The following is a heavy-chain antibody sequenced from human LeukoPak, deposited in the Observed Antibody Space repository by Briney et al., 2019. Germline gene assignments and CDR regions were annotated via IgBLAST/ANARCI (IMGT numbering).Heavy chain of an antibody. CDR1: GYTFTSYD. Sequence: ASAKVSCKASGYTFTSYDINWVRQATGQGLEWMGWMNPNSGNTGYAQKFQGRVTMTRNTSISTAYMELSSLRSEDTAVYYCARAPSITGTHWFDPWGQGTLVTVSS. V-gene: IGHV1-8*01. J-gene: IGHJ5*02. CDR2: MNPNSGNT. D-gene: IGHD1-7*01. CDR3: ARAPSITGTHWFDP.